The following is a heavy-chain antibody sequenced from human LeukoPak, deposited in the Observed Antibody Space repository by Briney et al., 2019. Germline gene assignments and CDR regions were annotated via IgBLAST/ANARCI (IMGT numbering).Heavy chain of an antibody. CDR2: INQDGSDK. CDR1: GITFSPYW. V-gene: IGHV3-7*01. Sequence: GGSLRLSCAASGITFSPYWMTWVRQAPGKGLEWVANINQDGSDKYYVDSVKGRFTISRDNAKNSLYLQMNSLRAEDTAVYYCARGPSQIIAVAGQIDYWGQGTLVTVSP. D-gene: IGHD6-19*01. J-gene: IGHJ4*02. CDR3: ARGPSQIIAVAGQIDY.